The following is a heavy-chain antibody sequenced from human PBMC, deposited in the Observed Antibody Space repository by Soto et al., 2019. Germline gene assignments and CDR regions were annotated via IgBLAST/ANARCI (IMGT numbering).Heavy chain of an antibody. D-gene: IGHD4-17*01. CDR3: ARDYADYVLGYFDY. V-gene: IGHV3-53*01. J-gene: IGHJ4*02. CDR2: IYSGGST. CDR1: GFTFSSYA. Sequence: GGSLRLSCAASGFTFSSYAMSWVRQAPGKGLEWVSVIYSGGSTYYADSVKGRFTISRDNSKNTLYLQMNSLRAEDTAVYYCARDYADYVLGYFDYWGQGTLVTVSS.